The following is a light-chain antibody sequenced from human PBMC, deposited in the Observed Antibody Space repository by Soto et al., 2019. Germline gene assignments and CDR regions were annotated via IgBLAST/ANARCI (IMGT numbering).Light chain of an antibody. J-gene: IGKJ1*01. CDR1: QSISSY. Sequence: DIQMTQSPSSLSASVGDRVTITCRASQSISSYLNWYQQKPGKAPKLLIYAASSLQSGVPSRFSGSGSGTDFTLTISSLQPEDFATYYCQHYKSYPWTFGQGTKVDIK. V-gene: IGKV1-39*01. CDR3: QHYKSYPWT. CDR2: AAS.